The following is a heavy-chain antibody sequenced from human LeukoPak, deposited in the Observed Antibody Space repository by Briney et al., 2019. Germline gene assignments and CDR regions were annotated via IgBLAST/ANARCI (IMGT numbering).Heavy chain of an antibody. CDR3: ARLARGNRYGPYDY. V-gene: IGHV4-59*08. CDR2: IYDSGST. D-gene: IGHD5-18*01. Sequence: KPSETLSLTCTVSGGSTSGYYWSWIRQPPGEGLEWIGYIYDSGSTDYNPSLRSRVTVSVDTSKNQFSLKLSSVTAADTAVYYCARLARGNRYGPYDYWGQGTLVTVSS. CDR1: GGSTSGYY. J-gene: IGHJ4*02.